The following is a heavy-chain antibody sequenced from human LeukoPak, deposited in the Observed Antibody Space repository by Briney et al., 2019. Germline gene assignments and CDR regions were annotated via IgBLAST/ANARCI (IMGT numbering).Heavy chain of an antibody. CDR3: ARDHYDSSGYNYGMDV. Sequence: GGSLRLSCAASGFTFDDYGMSWVRQAPGKGLKWVSGINWNGGSTGYADSVKGRFTISRDNAKNSLYLQMNSLRAEDTALYYCARDHYDSSGYNYGMDVWGQGTTVTVSS. CDR2: INWNGGST. D-gene: IGHD3-22*01. J-gene: IGHJ6*02. CDR1: GFTFDDYG. V-gene: IGHV3-20*04.